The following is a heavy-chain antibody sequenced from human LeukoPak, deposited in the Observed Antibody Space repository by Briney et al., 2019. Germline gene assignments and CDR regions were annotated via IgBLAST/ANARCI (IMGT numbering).Heavy chain of an antibody. CDR2: ISSSSSYM. D-gene: IGHD5-18*01. CDR3: ARRLDGYSYGYADY. CDR1: GFTFSSYS. Sequence: GGSLRLSCAASGFTFSSYSMNWVRQAPGKGLEWVSSISSSSSYMYYADSVKGRFTISRDNAKNSLYLQMNSLRAEDTAVYYCARRLDGYSYGYADYWGQGTLVTVSS. V-gene: IGHV3-21*01. J-gene: IGHJ4*02.